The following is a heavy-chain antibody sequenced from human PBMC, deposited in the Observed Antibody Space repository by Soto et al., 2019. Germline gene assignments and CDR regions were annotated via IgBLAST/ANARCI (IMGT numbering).Heavy chain of an antibody. CDR2: INPYSGNT. D-gene: IGHD4-17*01. CDR1: GYTFITYG. J-gene: IGHJ4*02. V-gene: IGHV1-18*01. CDR3: AKNAVSGDYASHLDY. Sequence: GPGVRKPGASVKLSCKTSGYTFITYGLTWVRQAPGEGLEWMGWINPYSGNTAFAEKFQDRITVTTDTSTDTAYMELEDLDSDDTAVYYCAKNAVSGDYASHLDYWGQGTLAAVST.